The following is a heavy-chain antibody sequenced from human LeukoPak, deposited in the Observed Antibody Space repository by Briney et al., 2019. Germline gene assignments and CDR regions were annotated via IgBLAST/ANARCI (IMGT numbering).Heavy chain of an antibody. Sequence: PSETLSLTCTVSGYSINSGYYWGWIRQPPGKGLEWIGSIYHSGSTYYNPSLKSRVTISVDTSKNQISLKMSSVTAADTAVYYCASGLLVGATLFDYWGQGSLVTVSS. CDR3: ASGLLVGATLFDY. CDR2: IYHSGST. J-gene: IGHJ4*02. CDR1: GYSINSGYY. D-gene: IGHD1-26*01. V-gene: IGHV4-38-2*02.